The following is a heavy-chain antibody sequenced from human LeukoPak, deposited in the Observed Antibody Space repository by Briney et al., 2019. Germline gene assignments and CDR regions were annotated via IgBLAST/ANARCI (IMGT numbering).Heavy chain of an antibody. J-gene: IGHJ4*02. CDR2: INHSGST. Sequence: SETLSLTCAVYGGSFSGYYWSWIRQPPGKGLEWIGEINHSGSTNYNPSLKGRVTISVDTSKNQFSLKLSSVTAADTAVYYCARIGPNYYDSSGYPDYWGQGTLVTVSS. CDR3: ARIGPNYYDSSGYPDY. D-gene: IGHD3-22*01. V-gene: IGHV4-34*01. CDR1: GGSFSGYY.